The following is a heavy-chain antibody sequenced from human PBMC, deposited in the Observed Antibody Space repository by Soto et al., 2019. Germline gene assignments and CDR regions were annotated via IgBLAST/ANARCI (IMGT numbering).Heavy chain of an antibody. V-gene: IGHV4-4*02. D-gene: IGHD6-19*01. Sequence: SETLSLTCAVSSGSISSSNWWSWVRQPPGKGLEWIGEIYHSGSTNYNPSLKSRVTISVDKSKNQFSLKLSSVTAADTAVYYCARGSGIYSSGWSNWFDPWGQGTLVTVSS. CDR3: ARGSGIYSSGWSNWFDP. J-gene: IGHJ5*02. CDR1: SGSISSSNW. CDR2: IYHSGST.